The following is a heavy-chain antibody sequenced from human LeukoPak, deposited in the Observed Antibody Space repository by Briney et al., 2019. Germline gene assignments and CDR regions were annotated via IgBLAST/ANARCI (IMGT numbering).Heavy chain of an antibody. D-gene: IGHD7-27*01. Sequence: GGSLRLSCAGSGFTFSRYGFNWVRQAPGKGLEWVSYISSSSSTIYYADSVKGRFTISRDNAKNSLYLRMNSLRAEDTAVYYCARDRVELGWGAFEIWGQGTMVTVSS. J-gene: IGHJ3*02. V-gene: IGHV3-48*01. CDR1: GFTFSRYG. CDR2: ISSSSSTI. CDR3: ARDRVELGWGAFEI.